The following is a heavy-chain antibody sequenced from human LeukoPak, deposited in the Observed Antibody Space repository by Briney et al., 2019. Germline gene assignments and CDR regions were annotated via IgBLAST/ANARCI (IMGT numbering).Heavy chain of an antibody. CDR1: GASINSYY. V-gene: IGHV4-59*01. Sequence: SETLSLTCTVSGASINSYYWSWIRQPPGKGLEWIGCIYDSGSTDYNPSLKSRVTISVDTSKNQFSLKLTSVTAADTAMYCCARTSSSWLWGQGTLVTVSS. J-gene: IGHJ4*02. CDR2: IYDSGST. CDR3: ARTSSSWL. D-gene: IGHD6-13*01.